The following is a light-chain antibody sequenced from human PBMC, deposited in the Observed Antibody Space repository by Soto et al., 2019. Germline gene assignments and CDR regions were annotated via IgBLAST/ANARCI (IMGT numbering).Light chain of an antibody. Sequence: QSVLTQPPSASGTPGQRVTISCSGTYSNVGSNVVNWYQQVPGAAPKLVIYSNDRRPSGVPDRFFGSKSGASASLAISGLQTEDEADYYCAAWDDSLIALLFGGATKLTVL. V-gene: IGLV1-44*01. CDR2: SND. CDR1: YSNVGSNV. J-gene: IGLJ3*02. CDR3: AAWDDSLIALL.